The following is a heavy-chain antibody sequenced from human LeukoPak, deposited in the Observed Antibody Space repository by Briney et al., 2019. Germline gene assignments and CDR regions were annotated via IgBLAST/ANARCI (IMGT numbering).Heavy chain of an antibody. CDR1: GGTFSIYA. CDR2: IIPIFGTT. V-gene: IGHV1-69*13. Sequence: ASVKVSCKASGGTFSIYAIAWVRQAPGQGLEWMGGIIPIFGTTDYAQKFQGRVTITADESTSTAYMEMNSLGSEDTAVYYCATDPGEIVPAAKGPRGDYCYGMDVWGQGTTATVSS. D-gene: IGHD2-2*01. CDR3: ATDPGEIVPAAKGPRGDYCYGMDV. J-gene: IGHJ6*02.